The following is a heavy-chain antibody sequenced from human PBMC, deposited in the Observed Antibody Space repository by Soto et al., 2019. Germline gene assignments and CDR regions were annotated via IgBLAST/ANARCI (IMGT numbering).Heavy chain of an antibody. CDR1: GYSITNTNY. Sequence: SETLSLTCAVSGYSITNTNYWTWIRQPPGKGLEWIGYIYYSGSTNYSPSLKSRVTIAIDTSKNQFSLKLNSVTAADTAVYYCAKGNGWYYYWGQGTLVTVS. J-gene: IGHJ4*01. D-gene: IGHD6-19*01. CDR3: AKGNGWYYY. V-gene: IGHV4-59*01. CDR2: IYYSGST.